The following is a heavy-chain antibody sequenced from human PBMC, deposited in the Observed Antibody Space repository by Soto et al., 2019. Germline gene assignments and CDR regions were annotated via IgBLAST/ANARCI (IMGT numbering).Heavy chain of an antibody. CDR3: AKAPVEWRERRSGGYYFDY. J-gene: IGHJ4*02. Sequence: GGSLRLSCAASGFTFSSYDMSWVRQAPGKGLEWVSAISGSGGSIYYADSVKGRFTISRDNSKNTLYLQMNSLRAEDTAVYYCAKAPVEWRERRSGGYYFDYWGQGTLVTVSS. D-gene: IGHD1-26*01. V-gene: IGHV3-23*01. CDR1: GFTFSSYD. CDR2: ISGSGGSI.